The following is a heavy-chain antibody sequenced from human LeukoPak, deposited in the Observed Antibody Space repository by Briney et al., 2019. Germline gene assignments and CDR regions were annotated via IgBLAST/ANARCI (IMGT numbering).Heavy chain of an antibody. CDR2: ISTRDNTI. CDR3: ARLFGVVISVYYYYMDV. Sequence: GGSLRLSCAASGFTFSSYEMNWVRQAPGKGLEWVSYISTRDNTIQYADSVKGRFTISRDNAKNSLYLQMNSLRAEDTAVYYCARLFGVVISVYYYYMDVWGKGTTVTVSS. D-gene: IGHD3-3*01. CDR1: GFTFSSYE. J-gene: IGHJ6*03. V-gene: IGHV3-48*03.